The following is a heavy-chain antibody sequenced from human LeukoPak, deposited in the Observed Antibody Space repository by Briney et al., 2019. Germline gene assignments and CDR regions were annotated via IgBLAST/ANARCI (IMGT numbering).Heavy chain of an antibody. D-gene: IGHD3-3*01. V-gene: IGHV3-21*01. CDR3: ARTITIYGGEFDP. Sequence: KPGGSPRLSCAASGFTFSSYSMNWVRQAPGKGLEWVSSISSSSSYIYYADSVKGRFTISRDNAKNSLYLQMNSLRAEDTAVYYCARTITIYGGEFDPWGQGTLVTVSS. CDR1: GFTFSSYS. CDR2: ISSSSSYI. J-gene: IGHJ5*02.